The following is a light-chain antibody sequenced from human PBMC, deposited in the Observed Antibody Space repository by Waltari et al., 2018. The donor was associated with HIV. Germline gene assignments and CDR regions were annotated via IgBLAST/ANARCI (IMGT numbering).Light chain of an antibody. Sequence: QSVLTQPPSASGTPGQTVTISCSGITSNVETPCVYWYQQLPGTAPKLLIYRNYQRPSGVPDRFSSSKSCASASLIISCLPSEDEADYSCGVWDSTLKQWLFGGGTKLTVL. J-gene: IGLJ3*02. CDR1: TSNVETPC. V-gene: IGLV1-47*01. CDR3: GVWDSTLKQWL. CDR2: RNY.